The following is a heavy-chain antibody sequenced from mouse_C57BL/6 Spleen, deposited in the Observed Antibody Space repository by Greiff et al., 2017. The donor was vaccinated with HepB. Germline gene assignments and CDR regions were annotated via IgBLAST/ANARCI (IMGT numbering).Heavy chain of an antibody. CDR3: ARARGERLYAMDY. J-gene: IGHJ4*01. CDR1: GYTFTSYW. V-gene: IGHV1-69*01. Sequence: VQLQQPGAELVMPGASVKLSCKASGYTFTSYWMHWVKQRPGQGLEWIGGIDPSDSNTNYNQKFKGKSTLTVDKSSSTAYMQLSSLTSEDSAVYYCARARGERLYAMDYWGQGTSVTVSS. CDR2: IDPSDSNT. D-gene: IGHD3-3*01.